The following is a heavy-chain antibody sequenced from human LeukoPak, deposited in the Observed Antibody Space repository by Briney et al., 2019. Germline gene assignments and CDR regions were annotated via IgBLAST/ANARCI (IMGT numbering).Heavy chain of an antibody. CDR2: INPNSGGT. Sequence: ASVKVSCKASGYTLTGYYMHWVRPAPGQGLEWMGWINPNSGGTNYAQKFQGRVTMTRDTSISTAYMELSRLRSDDTAVYYCARTYRVPKRALYLYYMDVWGKGTTVTVSS. CDR3: ARTYRVPKRALYLYYMDV. D-gene: IGHD3-16*02. J-gene: IGHJ6*03. V-gene: IGHV1-2*02. CDR1: GYTLTGYY.